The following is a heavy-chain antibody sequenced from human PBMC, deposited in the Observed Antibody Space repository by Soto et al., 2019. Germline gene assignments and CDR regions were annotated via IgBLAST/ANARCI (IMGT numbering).Heavy chain of an antibody. V-gene: IGHV1-46*01. J-gene: IGHJ4*02. CDR3: ARGIAVAGMRYDS. CDR2: INPSGGST. CDR1: GYTFTYYY. D-gene: IGHD6-19*01. Sequence: QVQLVQSGAEVKKPGASVKVSCKASGYTFTYYYMHWVRQAPGQGLEWMGIINPSGGSTSYAQKFQGRVTMTRDTSTSTVYMEVSSLRSEDTAVYYCARGIAVAGMRYDSWGQGTLVTVSS.